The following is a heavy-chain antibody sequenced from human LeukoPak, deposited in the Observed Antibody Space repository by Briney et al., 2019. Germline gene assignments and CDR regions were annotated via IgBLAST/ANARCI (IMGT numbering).Heavy chain of an antibody. CDR1: GGSISSYY. D-gene: IGHD3-10*01. J-gene: IGHJ6*02. CDR2: IYYSGST. Sequence: SETLSLTCTVSGGSISSYYWSWIRQPPGKGLEWIGYIYYSGSTNYNPSLKSRVTISVGTSKNQFSLKLSSVTAADTAVYYCARVPQLLWFGELHYYGMDVWGQGTTVTVSS. CDR3: ARVPQLLWFGELHYYGMDV. V-gene: IGHV4-59*01.